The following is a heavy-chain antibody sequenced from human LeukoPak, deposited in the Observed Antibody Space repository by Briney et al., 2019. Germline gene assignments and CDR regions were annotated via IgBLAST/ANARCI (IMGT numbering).Heavy chain of an antibody. CDR1: GGSISSSSYY. D-gene: IGHD4-17*01. CDR3: ARGGYGDYSDY. Sequence: NPSETLSLTCTVSGGSISSSSYYWGWIRQPPGKGLEWIGSIYYSGSTYYNPSLKSRVTISVDTSKNQFSLKLSSVTAADTAVYYCARGGYGDYSDYWGQGTLVTVSS. J-gene: IGHJ4*02. V-gene: IGHV4-39*07. CDR2: IYYSGST.